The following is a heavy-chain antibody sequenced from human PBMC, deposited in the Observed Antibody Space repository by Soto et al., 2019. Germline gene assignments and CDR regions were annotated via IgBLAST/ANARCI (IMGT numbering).Heavy chain of an antibody. CDR1: GGSISSSSYY. CDR3: AAVPFWSGYYNWFDP. J-gene: IGHJ5*02. V-gene: IGHV4-39*01. D-gene: IGHD3-3*01. Sequence: QLQLQESGPGLVKPSETLSLTCTVSGGSISSSSYYWGWIRQPPGKGLEWIGSIYYSGSTYYNPSLKSRVTISVDTSKNQFSLKLSSVTAADTAVYYCAAVPFWSGYYNWFDPWGQGTLVTVSS. CDR2: IYYSGST.